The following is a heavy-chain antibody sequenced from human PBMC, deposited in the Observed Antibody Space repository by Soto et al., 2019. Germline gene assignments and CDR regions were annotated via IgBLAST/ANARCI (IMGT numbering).Heavy chain of an antibody. CDR2: ISYDGSNK. J-gene: IGHJ4*02. CDR1: GFTFSSYG. CDR3: AKGTDFDY. Sequence: GGSLRLSCAASGFTFSSYGMHWVRQAPGKGLEWVAVISYDGSNKYYADSVKGRFTISRDNSKNTLYLQMNSLRAEDTAVYYCAKGTDFDYWGQGTLVTVSS. D-gene: IGHD2-2*01. V-gene: IGHV3-30*18.